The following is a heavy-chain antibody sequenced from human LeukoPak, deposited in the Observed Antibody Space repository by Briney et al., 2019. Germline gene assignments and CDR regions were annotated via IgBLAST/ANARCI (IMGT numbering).Heavy chain of an antibody. J-gene: IGHJ4*02. CDR1: GGSFRSYY. V-gene: IGHV4-59*01. Sequence: RSSETLSLTCAVYGGSFRSYYWSWIRQPPGRGLEWIGHIYYSGTTKYNPSLKSRVTMSVDTPKNQFSLKLSSVTAADTAVYYCATYRHYYDTSGSKIFDEWGQGTLVTVSS. CDR2: IYYSGTT. CDR3: ATYRHYYDTSGSKIFDE. D-gene: IGHD3-22*01.